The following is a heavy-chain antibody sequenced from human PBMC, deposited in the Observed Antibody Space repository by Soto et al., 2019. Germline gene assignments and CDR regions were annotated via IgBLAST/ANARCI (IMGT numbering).Heavy chain of an antibody. CDR2: ISSNGGST. D-gene: IGHD3-22*01. Sequence: GGSLRLSCSASGFTFSSYAMHWVRQAPGKGLEYVSAISSNGGSTYYADSVKGRFTISRDNSKNTLYLQMSSLRAEDTAVYYCVKEGYYYDSSGYYYGWFDPWGQGTPVTVSS. CDR3: VKEGYYYDSSGYYYGWFDP. V-gene: IGHV3-64D*06. J-gene: IGHJ5*02. CDR1: GFTFSSYA.